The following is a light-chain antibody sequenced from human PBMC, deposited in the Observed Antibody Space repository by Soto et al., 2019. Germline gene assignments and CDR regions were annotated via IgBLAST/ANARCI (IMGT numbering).Light chain of an antibody. V-gene: IGKV1-5*03. CDR2: KAS. Sequence: DIQMTQSPSTLSASVGDSVTITCRASQSISSWLAWYQQKPGMAPKLLIYKASSLGSGVPSRLSGSGSGTEFSLTISSLQPDDFATYYCQQYNSYSWTFGQGTKVDSK. CDR1: QSISSW. J-gene: IGKJ1*01. CDR3: QQYNSYSWT.